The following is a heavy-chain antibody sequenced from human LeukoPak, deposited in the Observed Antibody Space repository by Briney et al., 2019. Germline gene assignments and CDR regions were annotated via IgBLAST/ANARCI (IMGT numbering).Heavy chain of an antibody. J-gene: IGHJ4*02. CDR3: ARDESAGQIDY. V-gene: IGHV1-18*01. CDR1: GYTFTRYG. CDR2: ISTYNDNI. Sequence: ASVKVSCKASGYTFTRYGISWVRQAPGQGLEWMGWISTYNDNINYAQKFQGRVTMTTDTSTSTAYMELRSLRSDDTAMYYCARDESAGQIDYWGQGTLVTVSS. D-gene: IGHD6-19*01.